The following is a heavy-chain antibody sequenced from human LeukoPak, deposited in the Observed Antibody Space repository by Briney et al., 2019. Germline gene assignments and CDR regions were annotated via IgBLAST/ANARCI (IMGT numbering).Heavy chain of an antibody. Sequence: SQTLSLTCTVSGGSISSGDYYWSWIRQPPGKGLEWIGYIYYSGSTNNNPSLQSRVTISLDTSKNRFSLNLTSVTAADTAVYFCARGPLHHPSSWPFWYFDLWGRGTLVTVSS. V-gene: IGHV4-30-4*08. D-gene: IGHD6-13*01. CDR2: IYYSGST. J-gene: IGHJ2*01. CDR1: GGSISSGDYY. CDR3: ARGPLHHPSSWPFWYFDL.